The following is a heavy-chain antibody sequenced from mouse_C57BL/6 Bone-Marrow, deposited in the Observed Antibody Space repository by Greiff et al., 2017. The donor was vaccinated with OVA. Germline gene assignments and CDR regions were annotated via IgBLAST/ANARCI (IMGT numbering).Heavy chain of an antibody. CDR2: ISYDGSN. Sequence: EVKLQESGPGLVKPSQSLSLTCSVTGYSITSGYYWNWIRQFPGNKLEWMGYISYDGSNNYNPSLKNRISITRDTSKNQFFLKLNSVTTEDTATYYCARDFGYYFYWYFDVWGTGTTVTVSS. CDR1: GYSITSGYY. D-gene: IGHD2-3*01. CDR3: ARDFGYYFYWYFDV. J-gene: IGHJ1*03. V-gene: IGHV3-6*01.